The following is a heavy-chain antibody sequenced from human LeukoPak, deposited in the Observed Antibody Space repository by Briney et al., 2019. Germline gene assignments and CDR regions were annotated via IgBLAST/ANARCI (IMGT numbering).Heavy chain of an antibody. CDR2: ISGSGSST. J-gene: IGHJ5*02. D-gene: IGHD1-1*01. V-gene: IGHV3-23*01. CDR3: AKGGELYNWFDP. CDR1: GFTFSSYG. Sequence: PTGGSLRLSCAASGFTFSSYGMSWVRQAPGKGLEWVSAISGSGSSTYYADSVQGRFSISRDNSKNTLYLQMNSLRAEDTAVYYCAKGGELYNWFDPWGQGTLVTVSS.